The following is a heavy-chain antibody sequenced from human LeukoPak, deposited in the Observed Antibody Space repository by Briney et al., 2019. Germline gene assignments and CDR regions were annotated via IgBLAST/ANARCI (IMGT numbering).Heavy chain of an antibody. CDR1: GGTSSSYA. Sequence: SVKVSCKASGGTSSSYAISWVRQAPGQGLEWMGRIIPIFGTANYAQKFQGRVTITTDESTSTAYMELSSLRSEDTAVYYCARDGCSGGSCYSFAFDYWGQGTLVTVSS. D-gene: IGHD2-15*01. J-gene: IGHJ4*02. V-gene: IGHV1-69*05. CDR3: ARDGCSGGSCYSFAFDY. CDR2: IIPIFGTA.